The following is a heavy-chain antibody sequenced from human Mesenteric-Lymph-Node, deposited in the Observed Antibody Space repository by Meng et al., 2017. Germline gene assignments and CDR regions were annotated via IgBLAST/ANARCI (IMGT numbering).Heavy chain of an antibody. CDR3: ARETRVVVITPSEYFQH. J-gene: IGHJ1*01. Sequence: GESLKISCAASGFTFSSYAMHWVRQAPGKGLEWVAVISYDGSNKYYADSVKGRFTISRDNSKNTLYLQMNSLRAEDTAVYYRARETRVVVITPSEYFQHWGQGTLVTVSS. D-gene: IGHD3-22*01. CDR1: GFTFSSYA. V-gene: IGHV3-30*01. CDR2: ISYDGSNK.